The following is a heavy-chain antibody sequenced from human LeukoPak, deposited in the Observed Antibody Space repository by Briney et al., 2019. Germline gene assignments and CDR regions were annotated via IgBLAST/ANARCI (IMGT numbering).Heavy chain of an antibody. V-gene: IGHV4-34*01. D-gene: IGHD1-1*01. CDR2: INHSGST. Sequence: SETLSLTCAVYGGSFSGYYWSWIRQPPGKGLEWIGEINHSGSTNYNPSLKSRVTISVDTSKNQFSLKLSSVTAADTAVYYCAGWNDGLGYDWFDPWGQGTLVTVSS. CDR1: GGSFSGYY. CDR3: AGWNDGLGYDWFDP. J-gene: IGHJ5*02.